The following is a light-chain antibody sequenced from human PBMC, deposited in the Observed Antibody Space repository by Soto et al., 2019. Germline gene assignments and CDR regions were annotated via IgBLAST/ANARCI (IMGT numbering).Light chain of an antibody. CDR3: LSKTSSISYV. V-gene: IGLV2-14*01. J-gene: IGLJ1*01. Sequence: SALTQPASVSGSPGQSITISCTGTTSDVGGYNYVSWYQQHPGKVPKLLIHEVSNRPSGVSNRFSGSKSVNTASLTISGLQAEDEAAYYCLSKTSSISYVFGTGTKV. CDR1: TSDVGGYNY. CDR2: EVS.